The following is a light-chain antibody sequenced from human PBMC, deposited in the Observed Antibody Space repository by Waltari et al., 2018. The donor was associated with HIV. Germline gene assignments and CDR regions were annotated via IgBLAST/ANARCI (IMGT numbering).Light chain of an antibody. Sequence: QSALTQPASVSGSPGQSITISCTGTSSDVGSFNLVSWYQQHPGKAPKPMIYEVSKRPSGVSNRFSGSKSGSTASLTISGLQAEDEADYYCCSYAGSSTSLYVFGIGTKVTVL. CDR3: CSYAGSSTSLYV. CDR2: EVS. J-gene: IGLJ1*01. V-gene: IGLV2-23*02. CDR1: SSDVGSFNL.